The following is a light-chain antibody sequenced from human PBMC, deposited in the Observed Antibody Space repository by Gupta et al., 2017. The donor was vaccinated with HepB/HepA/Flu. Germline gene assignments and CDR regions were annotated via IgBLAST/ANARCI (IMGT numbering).Light chain of an antibody. V-gene: IGKV1-39*01. CDR3: QQCYTLPLT. CDR2: GAS. J-gene: IGKJ4*01. Sequence: GKAPKIILYGASSLQGGVPSRFSGSGSGTDFTLTINRLQPEDFATYYCQQCYTLPLTFGGGTEVEIK.